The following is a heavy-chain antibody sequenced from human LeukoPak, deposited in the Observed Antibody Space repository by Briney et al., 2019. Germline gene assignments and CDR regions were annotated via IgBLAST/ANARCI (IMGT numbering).Heavy chain of an antibody. CDR1: GYSISSGYY. Sequence: SETLSLTCAVSGYSISSGYYWGWIRQPPGKGLEWIGSIYYSGRTYYNASLKSRVTISVDTSKNQFSLKLSSLTAADTAVYYCARDSPHYYDSSGKPTVDYWGQGTLVTVSS. D-gene: IGHD3-22*01. CDR3: ARDSPHYYDSSGKPTVDY. V-gene: IGHV4-38-2*02. CDR2: IYYSGRT. J-gene: IGHJ4*02.